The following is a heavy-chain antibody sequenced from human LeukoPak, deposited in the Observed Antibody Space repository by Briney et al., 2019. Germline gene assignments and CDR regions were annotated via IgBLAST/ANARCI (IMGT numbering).Heavy chain of an antibody. D-gene: IGHD5-24*01. CDR1: GLAFSNYR. V-gene: IGHV3-21*01. CDR2: ISSSGNYI. CDR3: AGHPAEMNTL. J-gene: IGHJ4*02. Sequence: GGSLRLSCAASGLAFSNYRMNWVRQAPGKGLEWVSSISSSGNYIYYADSMRGRFTISRDNAKNSVYLQMSSLSAEDTAVYYCAGHPAEMNTLWGQGTLVTVSS.